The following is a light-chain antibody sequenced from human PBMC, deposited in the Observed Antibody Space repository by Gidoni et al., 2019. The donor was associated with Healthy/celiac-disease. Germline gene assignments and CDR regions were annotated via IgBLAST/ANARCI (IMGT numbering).Light chain of an antibody. V-gene: IGKV4-1*01. J-gene: IGKJ1*01. CDR1: QSVLYSSNNKNY. CDR2: GAS. Sequence: DIVMTQSPDSLAVSLGERATINCKSSQSVLYSSNNKNYLAWYQQKPGQPPKLLIYGASTRESRVPDRFSGSGSGTDFTLTISSLQAEDVAVYYCQQYYSTLTWTFGQGTKVEIK. CDR3: QQYYSTLTWT.